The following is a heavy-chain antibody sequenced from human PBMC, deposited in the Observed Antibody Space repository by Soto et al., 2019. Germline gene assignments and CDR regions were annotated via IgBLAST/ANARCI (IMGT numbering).Heavy chain of an antibody. J-gene: IGHJ5*02. V-gene: IGHV4-31*03. CDR1: GGSISNANYY. CDR3: ARAQLRFLEWSAENWFDP. CDR2: IYYTGTT. D-gene: IGHD3-3*01. Sequence: SETLSLTCTVSGGSISNANYYWSWIRHHPGKGLEWIGYIYYTGTTYYNPSLKSRVTISVDTSKNQFSLKLSSVTAADTAAYYCARAQLRFLEWSAENWFDPWGQGTLVTVS.